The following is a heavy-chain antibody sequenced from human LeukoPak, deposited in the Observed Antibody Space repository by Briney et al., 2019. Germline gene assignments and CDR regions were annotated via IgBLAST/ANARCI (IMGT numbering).Heavy chain of an antibody. J-gene: IGHJ4*02. CDR2: VTGGGDIT. V-gene: IGHV3-23*01. CDR1: GFTFSNYA. Sequence: PGGSLRLSCAASGFTFSNYAMNWVRQAPGKGLEWVSVVTGGGDITDYADSVKGRLTISRDNSHNTLYLQMNSLRVGDTAVYYCAKLQADYYFDYWGQGTLVTVSS. CDR3: AKLQADYYFDY. D-gene: IGHD6-13*01.